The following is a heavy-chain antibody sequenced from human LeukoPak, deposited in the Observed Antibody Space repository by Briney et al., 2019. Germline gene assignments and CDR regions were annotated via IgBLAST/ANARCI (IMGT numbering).Heavy chain of an antibody. V-gene: IGHV4-34*01. D-gene: IGHD3-22*01. Sequence: SETLSLTCAVYGGSFSGYYWSWIRQPPGKGLEWIGEINHSGSTNYNPSLKSRVTISVDTSKNQFSLKLSPVTAADTAVYYCARGQYYYDSSGYPTVVYYFDYWGQGTLVTVSS. CDR2: INHSGST. J-gene: IGHJ4*02. CDR1: GGSFSGYY. CDR3: ARGQYYYDSSGYPTVVYYFDY.